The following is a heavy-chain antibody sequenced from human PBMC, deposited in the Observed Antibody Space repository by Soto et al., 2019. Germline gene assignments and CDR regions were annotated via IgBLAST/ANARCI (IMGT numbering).Heavy chain of an antibody. V-gene: IGHV1-8*01. J-gene: IGHJ4*02. Sequence: ASVKVSCKASGYTFTSYDINWVRQATGQGLEWMGWMNPNSGNTGYAQKFQGRVTMTRNTSISTAYMELSSLRSEDTAVYYCARKRCSSTSCRFDYWGQGTLVTVSS. D-gene: IGHD2-2*01. CDR1: GYTFTSYD. CDR2: MNPNSGNT. CDR3: ARKRCSSTSCRFDY.